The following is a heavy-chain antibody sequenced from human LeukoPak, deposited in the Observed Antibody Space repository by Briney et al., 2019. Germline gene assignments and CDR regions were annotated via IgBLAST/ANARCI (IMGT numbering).Heavy chain of an antibody. CDR3: TRDGVMYRFGNYYYGMDV. Sequence: GGSLRLSCTASGFTFGDYAMSWFRQAPGKGLEWVGFIRSKAYGGTTEYAASVKGRFTISRDDSKSIAYLQMNSLKTEDTAVYYCTRDGVMYRFGNYYYGMDVWGQGTTVTVSS. CDR1: GFTFGDYA. V-gene: IGHV3-49*03. CDR2: IRSKAYGGTT. D-gene: IGHD2-8*02. J-gene: IGHJ6*02.